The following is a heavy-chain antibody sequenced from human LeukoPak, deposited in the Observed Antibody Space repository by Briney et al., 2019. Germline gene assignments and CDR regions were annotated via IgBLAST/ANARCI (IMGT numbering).Heavy chain of an antibody. D-gene: IGHD5-18*01. CDR1: GGSFSGYY. V-gene: IGHV4-34*01. Sequence: PSETLSLTCAVYGGSFSGYYWSWIRQPPGKGLEWIGEINHSGSTNYNPSLKSRVTISVDTSKNQFSLKLSSVTAADTAVYYCASKDTAMGYFDYWGQGTLVTVSS. CDR3: ASKDTAMGYFDY. J-gene: IGHJ4*02. CDR2: INHSGST.